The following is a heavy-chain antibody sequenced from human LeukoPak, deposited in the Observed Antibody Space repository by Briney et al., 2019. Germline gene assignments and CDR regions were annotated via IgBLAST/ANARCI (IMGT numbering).Heavy chain of an antibody. J-gene: IGHJ5*02. Sequence: PGGSLRLSCAASGFTFSSYGMHWVRQAPGEGLEWVAVIWYDGSNKYYADSVKGRFTISRDNSKNTLYLQMNSLRAEGTAVYYCARGNLGYCSGGSCHYNWFDPWGQGTLVTVSS. V-gene: IGHV3-33*01. D-gene: IGHD2-15*01. CDR1: GFTFSSYG. CDR2: IWYDGSNK. CDR3: ARGNLGYCSGGSCHYNWFDP.